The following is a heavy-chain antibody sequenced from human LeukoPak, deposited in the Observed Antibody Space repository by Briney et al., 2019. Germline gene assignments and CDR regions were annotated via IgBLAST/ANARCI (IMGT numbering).Heavy chain of an antibody. CDR3: ARTRGVVPAAILDY. D-gene: IGHD2-2*01. Sequence: KLQGRVTMTTDTSTSTAYMELSRLRSDDTAVYYCARTRGVVPAAILDYWGQGTLVTVSS. J-gene: IGHJ4*02. V-gene: IGHV1-18*01.